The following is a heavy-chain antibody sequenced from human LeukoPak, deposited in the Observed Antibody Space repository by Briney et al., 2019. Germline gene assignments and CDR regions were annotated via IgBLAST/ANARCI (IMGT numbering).Heavy chain of an antibody. V-gene: IGHV4-59*01. CDR3: ARERGTTVTNYFDY. CDR1: GGSTSSYY. CDR2: IYYSGST. J-gene: IGHJ4*02. Sequence: SETLSLTCTVSGGSTSSYYWSWIRQPPGKGLEWIGYIYYSGSTNYNPSLKSRVTISVDTSKNQFSLKLSSVTAADTAVYYCARERGTTVTNYFDYWGQGTLVTVSS. D-gene: IGHD4-17*01.